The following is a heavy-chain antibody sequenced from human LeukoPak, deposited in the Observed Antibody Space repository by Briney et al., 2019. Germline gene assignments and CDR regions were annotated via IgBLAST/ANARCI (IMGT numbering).Heavy chain of an antibody. J-gene: IGHJ5*02. V-gene: IGHV1-2*02. CDR2: INPNSGGT. Sequence: ASVKVSCKASGYTFTGYYMHWVRQAPGQGLEWMGWINPNSGGTNYAQKFQGRVTMTRDTSISTAYMELSRLRSDDTAVYYCARVRIAARRGPYNWFDPWGQGTLVTVSS. CDR1: GYTFTGYY. D-gene: IGHD6-6*01. CDR3: ARVRIAARRGPYNWFDP.